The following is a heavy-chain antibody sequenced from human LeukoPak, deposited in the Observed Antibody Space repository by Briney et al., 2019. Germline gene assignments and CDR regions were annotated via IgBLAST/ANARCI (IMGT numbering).Heavy chain of an antibody. D-gene: IGHD2-15*01. J-gene: IGHJ4*02. CDR1: GFTFDDYA. CDR2: ISGSGGST. V-gene: IGHV3-23*01. CDR3: AKAIGYCSGGSCYSEDYFDY. Sequence: GRSLRLSCATSGFTFDDYAMHWVRQAPGKGLEWVSAISGSGGSTYYADSVKGRFTISRDNSKNTLYLQMNSLRAEDTAVYYCAKAIGYCSGGSCYSEDYFDYWGQGTLVTVSS.